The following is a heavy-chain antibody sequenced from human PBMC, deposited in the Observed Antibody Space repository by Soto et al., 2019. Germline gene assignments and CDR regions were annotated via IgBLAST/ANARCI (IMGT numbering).Heavy chain of an antibody. V-gene: IGHV3-30*18. D-gene: IGHD6-19*01. CDR1: GFTFSSYG. Sequence: GGSLRLSCAASGFTFSSYGMHWVRQAPGKGLEWVAVISYDGSNKYYADSVKGRFTISRDNSKNTLYLQMNSLRAEDTAVYYCAKVGSSGWYFGYWGQGTLVTVSS. CDR2: ISYDGSNK. J-gene: IGHJ4*02. CDR3: AKVGSSGWYFGY.